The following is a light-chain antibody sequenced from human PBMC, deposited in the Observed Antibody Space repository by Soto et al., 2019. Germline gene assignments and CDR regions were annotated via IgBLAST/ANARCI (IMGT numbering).Light chain of an antibody. V-gene: IGKV3-20*01. CDR2: GAS. CDR1: QSVSSSY. J-gene: IGKJ5*01. Sequence: EIVLTQSPGTLSLSPGERATLSCRASQSVSSSYLAGYQQKPGQAPRLLIYGASSRATGIPDRFSGSGSGTDFTLTISRLEPEDFAVYYCQQYGSSPSPFGQGTRLEIK. CDR3: QQYGSSPSP.